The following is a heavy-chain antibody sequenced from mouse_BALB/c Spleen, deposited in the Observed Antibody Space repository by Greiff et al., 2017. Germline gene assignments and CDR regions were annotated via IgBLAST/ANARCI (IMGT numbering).Heavy chain of an antibody. CDR2: ISSGGGNT. J-gene: IGHJ2*01. Sequence: EVKLVESGGGLVKPGGSLKLSCAASGFTFSSYTMSWVRQTPEKRLEWVATISSGGGNTYYPDSVKGRFTISRDNAKNNLYLQMSSLRSEDTALYYCARCPPLITTVVAYYFDYWGQGTTLTVSS. CDR1: GFTFSSYT. V-gene: IGHV5-9*03. D-gene: IGHD1-1*01. CDR3: ARCPPLITTVVAYYFDY.